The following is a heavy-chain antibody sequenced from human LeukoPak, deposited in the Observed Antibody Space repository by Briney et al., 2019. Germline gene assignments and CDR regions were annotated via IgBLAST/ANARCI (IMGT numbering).Heavy chain of an antibody. CDR2: INPNSGGT. V-gene: IGHV1-2*02. D-gene: IGHD3-22*01. Sequence: GASVKVSCKASGYTFTGYYMHWVRQAPGQGLEWMGWINPNSGGTNYAQKFQGRVTMTRDTSISTAYMELSRLRSDDTAVYYCAREDESSGEYFQYWGQGTLVTVSS. CDR1: GYTFTGYY. CDR3: AREDESSGEYFQY. J-gene: IGHJ1*01.